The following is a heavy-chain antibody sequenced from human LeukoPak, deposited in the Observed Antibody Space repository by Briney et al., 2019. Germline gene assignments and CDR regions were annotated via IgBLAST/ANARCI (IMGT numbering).Heavy chain of an antibody. CDR2: IYYSGST. CDR1: GGSISSYY. V-gene: IGHV4-59*01. CDR3: ARDGYGGVDY. D-gene: IGHD3-10*01. Sequence: SETLSLTCTVSGGSISSYYWSWIRQPPGKGLEWIGYIYYSGSTNYNPSLKSRVTISVDTSKNQFSLKLSSVTAADTAVYYCARDGYGGVDYWGQGTLVTVSS. J-gene: IGHJ4*02.